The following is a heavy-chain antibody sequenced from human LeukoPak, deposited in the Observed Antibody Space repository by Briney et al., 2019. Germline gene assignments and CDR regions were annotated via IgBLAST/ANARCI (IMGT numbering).Heavy chain of an antibody. Sequence: GGSLRLSCAASGFTFDDYGMSWVRQARGKGLEWVSGINWNGGSTGYADSVKGRFTISRDNAKNSLYLQMNSLRAEDTALYYCARGTLKAAATDFDYWGQGTLVTVSS. CDR1: GFTFDDYG. CDR2: INWNGGST. CDR3: ARGTLKAAATDFDY. D-gene: IGHD6-13*01. J-gene: IGHJ4*02. V-gene: IGHV3-20*04.